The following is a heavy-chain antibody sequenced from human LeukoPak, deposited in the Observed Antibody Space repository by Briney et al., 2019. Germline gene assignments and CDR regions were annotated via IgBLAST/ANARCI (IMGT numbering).Heavy chain of an antibody. CDR2: ISYDGSNK. CDR3: ARAGDGDQVDAFDI. J-gene: IGHJ3*02. Sequence: GGSLRLSCAASGFNLSNYWMHWVRQAPGKGLEWVAVISYDGSNKYYADSVKGRFTISRDNSKNTLYLQMNSLRAEDTAVYYCARAGDGDQVDAFDIWGQGTMVTVSS. CDR1: GFNLSNYW. V-gene: IGHV3-30*19. D-gene: IGHD4-17*01.